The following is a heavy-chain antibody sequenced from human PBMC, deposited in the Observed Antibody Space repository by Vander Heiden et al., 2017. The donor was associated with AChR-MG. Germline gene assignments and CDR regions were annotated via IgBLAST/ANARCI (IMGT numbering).Heavy chain of an antibody. CDR3: ARSPGGAHSSSIDTLDYYFDY. J-gene: IGHJ4*02. CDR2: IIPIFGTA. Sequence: QVQLVQSGAEVKKPGSSVKFYCKASGATSSSYAISWVRQPPGQGLEWMGGIIPIFGTANYAQKFQGRVTITADKSTSTAYMELSSLRSEDTAVYYCARSPGGAHSSSIDTLDYYFDYWGQGTLVTVSS. D-gene: IGHD6-6*01. CDR1: GATSSSYA. V-gene: IGHV1-69*06.